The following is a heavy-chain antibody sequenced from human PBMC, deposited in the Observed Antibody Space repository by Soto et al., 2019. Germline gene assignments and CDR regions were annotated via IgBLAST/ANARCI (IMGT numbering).Heavy chain of an antibody. CDR1: GFTFSSYA. CDR2: ISGSGDST. CDR3: ASRGSGSYYDY. J-gene: IGHJ4*02. V-gene: IGHV3-23*01. Sequence: EVQLLESGGGLVQPGGSLRLSCAASGFTFSSYAMRWVRQAPVKGLEWVSAISGSGDSTYYADSVKGRFTISRDNPKNALYLQMNSLRAEDTVVYYCASRGSGSYYDYWGQGTLVTVSS. D-gene: IGHD1-26*01.